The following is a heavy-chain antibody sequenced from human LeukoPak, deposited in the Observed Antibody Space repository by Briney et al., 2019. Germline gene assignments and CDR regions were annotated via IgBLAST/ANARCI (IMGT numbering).Heavy chain of an antibody. CDR3: ARACSSTSCHLGGYYFDY. V-gene: IGHV1-69*05. Sequence: SVKVSCQASGGTFSSYAISWVRQAPGQGLEWMGGIIPIFGTANYAQKFQGRVTITTDESTSTAYMELSSLRSEDTAVYYCARACSSTSCHLGGYYFDYWGQGTLVTVSS. D-gene: IGHD2-2*01. CDR1: GGTFSSYA. CDR2: IIPIFGTA. J-gene: IGHJ4*02.